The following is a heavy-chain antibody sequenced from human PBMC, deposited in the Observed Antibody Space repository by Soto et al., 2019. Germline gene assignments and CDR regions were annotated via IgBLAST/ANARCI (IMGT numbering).Heavy chain of an antibody. D-gene: IGHD3-9*01. V-gene: IGHV4-39*01. Sequence: QLQLQESGPGLVKPSETLSLTCTVSGGSISSSSYYWGWIRQPPGKGLEWIGSIYYSGSTYYNPSLKSRVTISVDTSKNQFSLKLSSVTAADTAVYYCARPIHPANPSRYYDILTGYYMDAFDIWGQGTMVTVSS. CDR1: GGSISSSSYY. CDR3: ARPIHPANPSRYYDILTGYYMDAFDI. CDR2: IYYSGST. J-gene: IGHJ3*02.